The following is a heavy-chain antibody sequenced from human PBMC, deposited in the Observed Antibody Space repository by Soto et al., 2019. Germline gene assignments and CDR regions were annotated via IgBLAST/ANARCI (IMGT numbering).Heavy chain of an antibody. CDR1: GSSINSSGYY. CDR3: ARLPSRHLVDY. V-gene: IGHV4-39*01. Sequence: SETLSLTCTVSGSSINSSGYYWGWIRQPPGKGLEWIGSMFYGVGTYYNPSLKSRVTVSVDTSKNQFSLNLRSVTAADTAVYYCARLPSRHLVDYWGQGTLVTVSS. CDR2: MFYGVGT. D-gene: IGHD3-3*02. J-gene: IGHJ4*02.